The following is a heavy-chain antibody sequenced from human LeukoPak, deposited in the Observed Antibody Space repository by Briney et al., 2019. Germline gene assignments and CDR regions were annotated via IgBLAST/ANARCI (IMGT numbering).Heavy chain of an antibody. J-gene: IGHJ4*02. Sequence: RASVKVSCKASGYTFTGYYMHWVRQAPGQGLEWMGWINPNSGGTNYAQKFQGRVTMTRDTSISTAYMELSRLRSDDTAVYYCARGVGIAAAGNFDYWGQGTLVTVSS. CDR3: ARGVGIAAAGNFDY. CDR2: INPNSGGT. D-gene: IGHD6-13*01. CDR1: GYTFTGYY. V-gene: IGHV1-2*02.